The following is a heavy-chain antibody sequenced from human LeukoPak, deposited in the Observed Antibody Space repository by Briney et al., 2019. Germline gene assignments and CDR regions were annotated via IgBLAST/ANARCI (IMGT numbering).Heavy chain of an antibody. V-gene: IGHV3-23*01. Sequence: GGSLRLSCAASVFTFSSYAMSWVRQAPGKGLEWVSAISGSGSSTYYAASVKGRFTISRDNSKNTLYLQMNSLRAEDTAVYYCAKDRLLLWFGESDAFDIWGQGTMVTVSS. D-gene: IGHD3-10*01. CDR3: AKDRLLLWFGESDAFDI. CDR2: ISGSGSST. CDR1: VFTFSSYA. J-gene: IGHJ3*02.